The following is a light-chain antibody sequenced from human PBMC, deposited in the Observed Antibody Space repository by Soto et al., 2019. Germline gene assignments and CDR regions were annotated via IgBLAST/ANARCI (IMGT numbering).Light chain of an antibody. J-gene: IGKJ4*01. V-gene: IGKV1-39*01. CDR1: QSVFNN. CDR2: ATS. CDR3: QQSYSTPRLT. Sequence: DIQMTQSPSSLSASVGDRVTITCRASQSVFNNLNWYQQKPGKAPNLLIYATSNLRSGVPSRFSGSGSGTDFTLTISSLQPEDFATYYCQQSYSTPRLTFGGGTKVELK.